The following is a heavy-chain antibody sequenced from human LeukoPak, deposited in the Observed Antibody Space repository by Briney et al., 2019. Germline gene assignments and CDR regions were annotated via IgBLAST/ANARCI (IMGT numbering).Heavy chain of an antibody. J-gene: IGHJ1*01. CDR3: ARAYLVGATRYFQH. CDR2: IKQDGSEK. D-gene: IGHD1-26*01. Sequence: GGSLRLSCAASGFTFSSYWMSWVRQAPGKGLEWVANIKQDGSEKYYVDSVKGRFTISRDNAKNSLYLQMNSLRAEDTAVYYCARAYLVGATRYFQHWGQGTLVTVSS. V-gene: IGHV3-7*01. CDR1: GFTFSSYW.